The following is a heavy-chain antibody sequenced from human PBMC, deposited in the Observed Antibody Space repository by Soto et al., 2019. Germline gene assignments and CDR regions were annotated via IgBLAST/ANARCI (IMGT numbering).Heavy chain of an antibody. J-gene: IGHJ4*02. CDR3: ARDDNPDY. CDR2: LNGDGCTI. CDR1: GFTFNTYW. V-gene: IGHV3-74*01. D-gene: IGHD1-20*01. Sequence: DVQLVESGGGLVQPGGSLRLSCAASGFTFNTYWMHWVRQAPGKGLIWVSRLNGDGCTIDYADSVKGRFTMSRDNAKSTVYLQMHSLRAEDTAVYYCARDDNPDYWGQGTLVTVSS.